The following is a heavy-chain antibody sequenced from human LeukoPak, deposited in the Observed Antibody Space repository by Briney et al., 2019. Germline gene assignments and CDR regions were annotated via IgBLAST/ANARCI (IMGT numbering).Heavy chain of an antibody. CDR1: GYTFTSYG. V-gene: IGHV1-18*01. J-gene: IGHJ3*02. CDR3: ARANFDWSNDAFDI. D-gene: IGHD3-9*01. Sequence: ASMKVPCKASGYTFTSYGISWVGQAPGKGLEGMGWISAYNGNTNYAQKLQGRVTMTTDTSTSTAYMELRNLRSDDTAVYYCARANFDWSNDAFDIWGQGTMVTVSS. CDR2: ISAYNGNT.